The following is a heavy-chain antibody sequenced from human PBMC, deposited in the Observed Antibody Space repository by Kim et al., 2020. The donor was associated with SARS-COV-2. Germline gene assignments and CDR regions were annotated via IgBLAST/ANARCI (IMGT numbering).Heavy chain of an antibody. CDR1: GGSISSSSYY. J-gene: IGHJ3*02. CDR3: ARHLVDSSGYYPGNDAFDI. D-gene: IGHD3-22*01. CDR2: IYYSGST. V-gene: IGHV4-39*01. Sequence: SETLSLTCTVSGGSISSSSYYWGWIRQPPGKGLEWIGSIYYSGSTYYNPSLKSRVTISVDTSKNQFSLKLSSVTAADTAVYYCARHLVDSSGYYPGNDAFDIWGQGTMVTVSS.